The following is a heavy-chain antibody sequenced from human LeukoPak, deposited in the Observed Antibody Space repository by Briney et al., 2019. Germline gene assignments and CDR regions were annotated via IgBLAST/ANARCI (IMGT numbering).Heavy chain of an antibody. D-gene: IGHD3-10*01. CDR3: ARARSGSYYRPNDAFDI. CDR1: GFTFDDYG. V-gene: IGHV3-20*01. J-gene: IGHJ3*02. Sequence: GESLRLSCAASGFTFDDYGMSWVRQAPGKGLEWVSGINWNGGSTGYADSVKGRFTISRDNAKNSLYLQMNSLRAEDTALYHCARARSGSYYRPNDAFDIWGQGTMVTVSS. CDR2: INWNGGST.